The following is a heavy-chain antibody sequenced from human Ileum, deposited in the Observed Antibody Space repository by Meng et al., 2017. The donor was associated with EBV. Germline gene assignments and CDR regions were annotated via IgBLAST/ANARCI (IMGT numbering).Heavy chain of an antibody. D-gene: IGHD1-26*01. V-gene: IGHV4-61*08. CDR1: GASVTSSGYY. CDR2: VNYNGDS. CDR3: ARDLRVGGAFDY. J-gene: IGHJ4*02. Sequence: QVQLHQSGPGLVRPSETLSLTCTVSGASVTSSGYYWSWLRQSPGKGLEWLGYVNYNGDSTYNPSLKSRVTIFIDTSKKQFYPNLTSATAADTAIYYCARDLRVGGAFDYWGQGTLVTVSS.